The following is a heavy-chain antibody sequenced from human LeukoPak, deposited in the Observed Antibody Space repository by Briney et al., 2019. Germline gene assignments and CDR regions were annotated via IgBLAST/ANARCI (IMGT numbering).Heavy chain of an antibody. CDR2: ITSSSTYT. V-gene: IGHV3-21*01. Sequence: GGSLRLSCAASGFTFSSYAMHWVRQTPGKGLEWVSSITSSSTYTFYADSVKGRFTISRDNARNSLYLQMNSLRAEDTAVYYCARDRVSGSGSIDYWGQGTLVTVSS. CDR3: ARDRVSGSGSIDY. J-gene: IGHJ4*02. D-gene: IGHD3-10*01. CDR1: GFTFSSYA.